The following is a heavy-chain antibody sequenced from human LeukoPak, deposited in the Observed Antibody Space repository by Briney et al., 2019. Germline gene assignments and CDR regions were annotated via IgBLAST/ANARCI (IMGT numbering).Heavy chain of an antibody. D-gene: IGHD6-13*01. V-gene: IGHV3-23*01. J-gene: IGHJ5*02. CDR2: IRGSGGST. Sequence: PGGSLRLSCAASGFTFNNYAMSWVRQAPGKGLEWVSAIRGSGGSTYYADSVKGRFTISRDNSKNTLYLQMNSLRAEDTAVYYCAKDGGYTSTTNWFDPWGQGTLVTVSS. CDR3: AKDGGYTSTTNWFDP. CDR1: GFTFNNYA.